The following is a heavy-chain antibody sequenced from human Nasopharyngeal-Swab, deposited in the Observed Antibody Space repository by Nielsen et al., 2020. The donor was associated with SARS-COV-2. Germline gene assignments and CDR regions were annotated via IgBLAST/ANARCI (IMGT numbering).Heavy chain of an antibody. J-gene: IGHJ6*03. V-gene: IGHV3-11*06. Sequence: GESLKISCVASGFTFSDYYMTWVRQAPGKGLEWISYISSNSIYTNYADSVKGRFTISRDNAKNSMYLQMNSLRAEDTAVYYCARDSTTTWELNYGYYYMDVWGKGTTVTVSS. D-gene: IGHD1-7*01. CDR2: ISSNSIYT. CDR1: GFTFSDYY. CDR3: ARDSTTTWELNYGYYYMDV.